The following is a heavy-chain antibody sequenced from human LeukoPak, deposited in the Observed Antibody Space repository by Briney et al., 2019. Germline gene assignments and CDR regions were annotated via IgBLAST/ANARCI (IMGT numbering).Heavy chain of an antibody. CDR1: GYTFTNYA. Sequence: ASVKVSCKASGYTFTNYAMNWVRQAPGQGLEWMGWINTNTGNPTYAQGFTGRFVFSLDTPVSTAYLQISSLKAEDTAVYYCARNYPNPLVYCSGGTCLPNDYWGQGTLVTVSS. V-gene: IGHV7-4-1*02. D-gene: IGHD2-15*01. CDR2: INTNTGNP. J-gene: IGHJ4*02. CDR3: ARNYPNPLVYCSGGTCLPNDY.